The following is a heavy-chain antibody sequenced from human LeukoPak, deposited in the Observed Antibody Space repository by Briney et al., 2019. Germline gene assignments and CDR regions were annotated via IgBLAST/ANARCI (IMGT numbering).Heavy chain of an antibody. J-gene: IGHJ6*03. CDR3: AKGIRLWTYYYYYYMDV. D-gene: IGHD5-18*01. CDR2: ISGSGGST. Sequence: PGGSLRLSCAASGFTFSSYAMSWVRQAPGKGLEWVSAISGSGGSTYYADSVKGRFTISRDNSKNTLYLQMNSLRAEDTAVYYCAKGIRLWTYYYYYYMDVWGKGTTVTVSS. CDR1: GFTFSSYA. V-gene: IGHV3-23*01.